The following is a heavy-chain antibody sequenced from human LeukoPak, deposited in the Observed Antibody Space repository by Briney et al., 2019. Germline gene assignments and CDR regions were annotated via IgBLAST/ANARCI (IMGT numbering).Heavy chain of an antibody. V-gene: IGHV4-59*13. CDR1: GGSISSYY. CDR2: IHYSGST. Sequence: SETLSLTCTVSGGSISSYYWSWIRQPPGKGLEWIGDIHYSGSTNYNPSLKSRVTISIDTSKNQFSLKLTSVTAADTAVYYCARGGGSYSVKWFDLWGQGTTVTVSS. D-gene: IGHD1-26*01. J-gene: IGHJ6*02. CDR3: ARGGGSYSVKWFDL.